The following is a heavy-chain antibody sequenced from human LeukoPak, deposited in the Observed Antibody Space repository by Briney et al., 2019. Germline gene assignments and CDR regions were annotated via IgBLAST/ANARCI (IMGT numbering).Heavy chain of an antibody. D-gene: IGHD5-24*01. CDR1: GGSISSYY. V-gene: IGHV4-59*01. CDR3: ASEMATNLFDY. Sequence: PSETLSLTCTVSGGSISSYYWSWLRQPPGKGLVWIGYIYYSGSTNYNPSLKSRVTISVDTSKNQFPLKLSSVTAADTAVYYCASEMATNLFDYWGQGTLVTVSS. CDR2: IYYSGST. J-gene: IGHJ4*02.